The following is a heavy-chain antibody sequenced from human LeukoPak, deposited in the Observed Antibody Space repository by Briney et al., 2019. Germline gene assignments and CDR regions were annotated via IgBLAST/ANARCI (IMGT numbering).Heavy chain of an antibody. CDR2: ISSSSSHI. D-gene: IGHD6-13*01. V-gene: IGHV3-21*01. CDR1: GFTFSSYS. CDR3: ARDVVGAAAGTSAFDI. Sequence: PGRSLRLSCAASGFTFSSYSMNWVRQAPGKGLEWVSSISSSSSHIYYTDSVKGRFTISRDNAKNSLYLQMNSLRAEDTAVYYCARDVVGAAAGTSAFDIWGQGTMVTVSS. J-gene: IGHJ3*02.